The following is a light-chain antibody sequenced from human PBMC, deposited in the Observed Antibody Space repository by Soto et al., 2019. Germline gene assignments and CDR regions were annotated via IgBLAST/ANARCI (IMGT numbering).Light chain of an antibody. J-gene: IGLJ1*01. CDR1: SSDVGGYNY. CDR3: SSPAGSNRLYV. CDR2: EVN. Sequence: QSVLTQPPSASGSPGQSVTISCTGTSSDVGGYNYVSWYQQHPGKAPKLMIYEVNKRPSGVPDRFSGSKSANTASLTVSGLQPEHAADYYCSSPAGSNRLYVFGPGTKATVL. V-gene: IGLV2-8*01.